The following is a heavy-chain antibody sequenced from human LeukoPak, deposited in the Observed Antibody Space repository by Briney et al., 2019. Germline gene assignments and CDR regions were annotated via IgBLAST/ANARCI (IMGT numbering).Heavy chain of an antibody. V-gene: IGHV4-61*02. CDR3: ARGNFRRQWLVRSRFDP. CDR1: GGSISSGSYY. CDR2: IYTSGST. D-gene: IGHD6-19*01. Sequence: SETLSLTCTVSGGSISSGSYYWSWIRQPAGKGLEWIGRIYTSGSTNYNPSLKSRVTISVDTSKNRFSLKLSSVTAADTAVYYCARGNFRRQWLVRSRFDPWGQGTLVTVSS. J-gene: IGHJ5*02.